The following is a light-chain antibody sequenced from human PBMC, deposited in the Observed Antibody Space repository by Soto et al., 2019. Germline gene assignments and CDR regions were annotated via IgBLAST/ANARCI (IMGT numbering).Light chain of an antibody. CDR1: QCVSSN. CDR2: GTS. V-gene: IGKV3-15*01. Sequence: EIVMTQSPATLSVSPGERATLSCRASQCVSSNLAWYQQKPGQAPRLLIYGTSTRATGVPARFSGSGSGTEFTFTISSLQSEDFAVYYCQQYNNWPETFGQGTKVYIK. J-gene: IGKJ1*01. CDR3: QQYNNWPET.